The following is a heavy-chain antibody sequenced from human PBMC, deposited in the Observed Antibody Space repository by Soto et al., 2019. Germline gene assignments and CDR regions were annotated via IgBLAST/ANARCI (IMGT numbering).Heavy chain of an antibody. Sequence: GGSLRLSCAASGSSFSTYDMHWVRQAPGKGLEWVSAIGRGSDTYYAGSVKGRFTIARENAKNSLYLQMSSLGAVDTAVYYCEREMTDPFHWYFDLWGRGTMVTVSS. V-gene: IGHV3-13*01. CDR3: EREMTDPFHWYFDL. J-gene: IGHJ2*01. CDR1: GSSFSTYD. D-gene: IGHD2-21*02. CDR2: IGRGSDT.